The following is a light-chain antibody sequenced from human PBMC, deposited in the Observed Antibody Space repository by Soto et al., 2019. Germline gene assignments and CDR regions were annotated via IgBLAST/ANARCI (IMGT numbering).Light chain of an antibody. J-gene: IGKJ1*01. Sequence: EIVMTQSPATLSVSPGERVTLSCRASQSLTRNLAWYQHKPGQSPRLLIYGASSRAAGIPDRFSGSGSGTDFTLTISRLEPEDFAVYHCQQYGSSPTFGQGTKVDIK. CDR3: QQYGSSPT. CDR1: QSLTRN. V-gene: IGKV3-20*01. CDR2: GAS.